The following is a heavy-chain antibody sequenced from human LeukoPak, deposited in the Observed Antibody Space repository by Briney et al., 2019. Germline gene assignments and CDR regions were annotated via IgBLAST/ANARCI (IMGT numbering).Heavy chain of an antibody. CDR3: ARGVYGDAFDI. V-gene: IGHV3-30-3*01. CDR1: GFTFSSYA. D-gene: IGHD5/OR15-5a*01. J-gene: IGHJ3*02. CDR2: ISYDGSNK. Sequence: GGSLRLSCAASGFTFSSYAMHWVRQAPGKGLEWVAVISYDGSNKYYADSVKGRFTISRDNSKNTLYLQMNSLRAEDTAVYYCARGVYGDAFDIWGQGTMVTVSS.